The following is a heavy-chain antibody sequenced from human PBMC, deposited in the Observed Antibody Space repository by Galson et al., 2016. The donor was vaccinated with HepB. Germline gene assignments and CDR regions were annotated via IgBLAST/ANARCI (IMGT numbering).Heavy chain of an antibody. CDR3: AKDRERIYGSGGYVDY. V-gene: IGHV3-23*01. J-gene: IGHJ4*02. CDR1: DFTFRSYA. Sequence: SLRLSCATSDFTFRSYAMSWVRQAPGKGLEWVSTISGSGDHTYYAVSVKGRFTISRDNSNSTLILQMTSQRAEDTAVYYCAKDRERIYGSGGYVDYWGQGTLVTVSS. CDR2: ISGSGDHT. D-gene: IGHD3-10*01.